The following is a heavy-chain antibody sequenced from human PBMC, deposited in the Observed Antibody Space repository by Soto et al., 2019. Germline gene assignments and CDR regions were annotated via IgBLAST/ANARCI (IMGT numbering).Heavy chain of an antibody. Sequence: SETLSLTCAVSGGSISSGDFYWCWNRQPPGKGLEWIGFINHRGTINYNPSLRSRVTISIDTSKNEFSLNLRSVTAADTAVYYCARRSNYQEGSRFDPWGQGTLVTVSS. CDR1: GGSISSGDFY. J-gene: IGHJ5*02. CDR3: ARRSNYQEGSRFDP. V-gene: IGHV4-30-4*01. D-gene: IGHD2-15*01. CDR2: INHRGTI.